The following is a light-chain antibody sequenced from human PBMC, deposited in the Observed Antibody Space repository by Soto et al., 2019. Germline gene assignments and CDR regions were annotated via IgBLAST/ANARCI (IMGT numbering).Light chain of an antibody. CDR3: SSYTSSSTLYV. V-gene: IGLV2-14*01. CDR2: DVS. CDR1: SCDVGGYNY. Sequence: QSVLTQPASVSGSPGQSITISCTGTSCDVGGYNYVSWYQQHPGKAPKLMIYDVSNRPSGVSNRFSGSKSGNTASLTISGLQAEDEADYYCSSYTSSSTLYVFGTGTKVT. J-gene: IGLJ1*01.